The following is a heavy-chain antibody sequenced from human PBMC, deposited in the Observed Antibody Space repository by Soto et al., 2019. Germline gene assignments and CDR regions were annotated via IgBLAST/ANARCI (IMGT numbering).Heavy chain of an antibody. CDR3: ARGYCSSTSCPKPLDY. D-gene: IGHD2-2*01. V-gene: IGHV1-3*01. CDR2: INAGNGNT. J-gene: IGHJ4*02. CDR1: GYTFTSYA. Sequence: ASVKVSCKAPGYTFTSYAMHWVRQAPGQRLEWMGWINAGNGNTKYSQKFQGGVTITRDTSASTAYMELSSLRSEDTAVYYCARGYCSSTSCPKPLDYWGQGTLVTVSS.